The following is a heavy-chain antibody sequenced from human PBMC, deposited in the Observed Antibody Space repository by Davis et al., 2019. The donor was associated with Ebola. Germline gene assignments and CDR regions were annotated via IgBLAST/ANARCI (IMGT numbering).Heavy chain of an antibody. D-gene: IGHD3-10*01. CDR1: GGTFSSYA. V-gene: IGHV1-69*04. J-gene: IGHJ6*02. Sequence: SVKVSCKASGGTFSSYAISWVRQAPGQGLEWMGRIIPILGIANYAQKFQGRVTITADKSTSTAYMELSSLRSEDTAVYYCARGITMVRGVTPMDVWGQGTTVTVSS. CDR2: IIPILGIA. CDR3: ARGITMVRGVTPMDV.